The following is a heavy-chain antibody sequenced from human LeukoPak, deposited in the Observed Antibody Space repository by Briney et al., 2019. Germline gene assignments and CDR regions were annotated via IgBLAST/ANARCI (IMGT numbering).Heavy chain of an antibody. J-gene: IGHJ4*02. Sequence: SETLSLTCTVSGGSTSSSSYYWGWIRQPPGKGLEWIGSIYYSGSTSYNPSLKSRVTISVDTSKNQFSLKLSSVTAADTAVYYCARAPGNWIMVDYWGQGTLVTVSS. CDR2: IYYSGST. CDR3: ARAPGNWIMVDY. D-gene: IGHD1-1*01. V-gene: IGHV4-39*01. CDR1: GGSTSSSSYY.